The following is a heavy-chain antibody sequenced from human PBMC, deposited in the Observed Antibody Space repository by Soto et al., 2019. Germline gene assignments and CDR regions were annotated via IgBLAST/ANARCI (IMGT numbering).Heavy chain of an antibody. J-gene: IGHJ4*02. CDR1: GFVFSDYA. V-gene: IGHV3-23*01. CDR2: ISAGGVDT. D-gene: IGHD2-21*01. CDR3: ANVPIWCGGSSCYTEGLDS. Sequence: GGSLRLSCVASGFVFSDYAMSWVRQAPGKGLEWVSAISAGGVDTYYADSVKGRFTVSRANSKNTLYLQMNSLRAEDTAIYYCANVPIWCGGSSCYTEGLDSWGRGTLVTVSS.